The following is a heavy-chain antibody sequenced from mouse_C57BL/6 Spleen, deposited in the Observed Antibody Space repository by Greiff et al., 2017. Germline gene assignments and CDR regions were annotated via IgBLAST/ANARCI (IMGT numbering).Heavy chain of an antibody. Sequence: QVQLQQPGAELVKPGASVKLSCKASGYTFTSYWLHWVKQRPGRGLEWIGRIDPNRGGTKYNEKFQSKGPLTVDKPSSVSYMLLSSLTSEDSAVSYCARYLSLTGFDYGGQGTTLTVSS. CDR1: GYTFTSYW. CDR3: ARYLSLTGFDY. D-gene: IGHD4-1*01. J-gene: IGHJ2*01. CDR2: IDPNRGGT. V-gene: IGHV1-72*01.